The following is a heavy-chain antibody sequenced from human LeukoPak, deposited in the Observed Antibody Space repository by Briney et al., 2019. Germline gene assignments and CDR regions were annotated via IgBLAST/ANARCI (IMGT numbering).Heavy chain of an antibody. J-gene: IGHJ5*02. Sequence: SQTLSLTCTVSGGSISSGSYYWSWIRQPAGKGLEWIGRIYTSGSTNYNPSLKSRVTISVDTSKDQFSLKLSSVTAADTAVYYCARAGGYDILTGYYKVGWSDPWGQGTLVTVSS. D-gene: IGHD3-9*01. CDR2: IYTSGST. V-gene: IGHV4-61*02. CDR3: ARAGGYDILTGYYKVGWSDP. CDR1: GGSISSGSYY.